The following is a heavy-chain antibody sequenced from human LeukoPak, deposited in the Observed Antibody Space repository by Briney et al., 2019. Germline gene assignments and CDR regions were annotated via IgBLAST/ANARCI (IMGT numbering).Heavy chain of an antibody. CDR3: ARVSMVRGVIRDWFDP. CDR2: INPNSGGT. V-gene: IGHV1-2*02. J-gene: IGHJ5*02. D-gene: IGHD3-10*01. CDR1: GYTFTGYY. Sequence: ASVKVSCKASGYTFTGYYMHWVRQAPGQGLEWMGWINPNSGGTNYAQKFQGRVTMTRDTSISTAYVELSRLRSDDTAVYYCARVSMVRGVIRDWFDPWGQGTLVTVSS.